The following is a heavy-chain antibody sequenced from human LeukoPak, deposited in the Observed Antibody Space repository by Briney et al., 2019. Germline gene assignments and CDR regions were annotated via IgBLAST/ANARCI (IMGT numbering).Heavy chain of an antibody. Sequence: PSETLSLTCTVSGGSFSSGSYYWSWIRQPAGKGLEWIGRIYTSGSTNYNPSLKSRVTISVDTSKNQFFLKLSSVTAADTAVYYCARGGGDWGFHQSDYWGQGTLVTVSS. CDR3: ARGGGDWGFHQSDY. D-gene: IGHD2-21*01. V-gene: IGHV4-61*02. J-gene: IGHJ4*02. CDR2: IYTSGST. CDR1: GGSFSSGSYY.